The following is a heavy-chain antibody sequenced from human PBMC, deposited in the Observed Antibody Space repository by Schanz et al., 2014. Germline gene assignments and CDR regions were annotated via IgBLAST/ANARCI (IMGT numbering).Heavy chain of an antibody. D-gene: IGHD3-9*01. Sequence: EVQLVESGGGLIQPGGSLRLSCAASGFTFRSYAMSWVRQAPGKGLEWVSVISGSGDHTHYADSVKGRFTISRDTSGNTLYLQMNSLTGEDTAVYYCAKHVRSLTGNDYWGQGTLVTVSS. V-gene: IGHV3-23*04. CDR3: AKHVRSLTGNDY. CDR1: GFTFRSYA. CDR2: ISGSGDHT. J-gene: IGHJ4*02.